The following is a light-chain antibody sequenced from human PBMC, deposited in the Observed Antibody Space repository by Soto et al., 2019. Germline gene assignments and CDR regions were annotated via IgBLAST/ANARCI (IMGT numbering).Light chain of an antibody. CDR1: QSVLYSSNNKNY. V-gene: IGKV4-1*01. CDR2: WAS. J-gene: IGKJ4*01. Sequence: DIVMTQSPDSLAVSLGERATINCKSSQSVLYSSNNKNYLAWYQQKSGQPPKLLIYWASTRESGVPDRFSGSGSGTDFTLTISSLHAEDVAVYFCQQYYTTPLTFAGGTKVEIK. CDR3: QQYYTTPLT.